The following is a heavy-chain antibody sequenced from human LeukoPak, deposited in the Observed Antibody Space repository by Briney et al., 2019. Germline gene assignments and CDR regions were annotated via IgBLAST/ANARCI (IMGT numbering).Heavy chain of an antibody. J-gene: IGHJ2*01. Sequence: SETLSLTCTVSGGSISSSSYYWGWIRQPPGEGLEWIGSIYYSGSTYYNPSLKSRVTISVDTSKNQFSLKLSSVTAADTAVYYCARHGKSDSSGPLRWWYFDLWGRGTLVTVSS. CDR2: IYYSGST. CDR1: GGSISSSSYY. V-gene: IGHV4-39*01. D-gene: IGHD3-22*01. CDR3: ARHGKSDSSGPLRWWYFDL.